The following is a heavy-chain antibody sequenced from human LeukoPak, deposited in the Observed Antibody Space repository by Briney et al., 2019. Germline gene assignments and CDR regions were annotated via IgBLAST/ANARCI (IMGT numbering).Heavy chain of an antibody. J-gene: IGHJ3*01. CDR2: MYHSGST. CDR1: GASINTNTYY. V-gene: IGHV4-39*07. CDR3: ARYNYGYDALDF. Sequence: SETLSLTCTVSGASINTNTYYWGWIRQPPGRGLEWIGSMYHSGSTYYNPTLESRVSISMDTSKNQISLKLKSVTAADTAVYYCARYNYGYDALDFWGQGTLVTVSS. D-gene: IGHD3-10*01.